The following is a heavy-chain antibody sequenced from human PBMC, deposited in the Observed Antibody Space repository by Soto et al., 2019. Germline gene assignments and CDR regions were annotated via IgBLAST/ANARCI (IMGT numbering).Heavy chain of an antibody. V-gene: IGHV1-2*04. Sequence: ASVKVSCKASGYTFTGYYMHWVRQAPGQGLEWMGWINPNSGGTNYAQKFQGWVTMTRDTSISTAYMELSRLRSDDTAVYYCARATVTTWGNYYYYGMDVWGQGTTVTVSS. J-gene: IGHJ6*02. CDR2: INPNSGGT. D-gene: IGHD4-4*01. CDR3: ARATVTTWGNYYYYGMDV. CDR1: GYTFTGYY.